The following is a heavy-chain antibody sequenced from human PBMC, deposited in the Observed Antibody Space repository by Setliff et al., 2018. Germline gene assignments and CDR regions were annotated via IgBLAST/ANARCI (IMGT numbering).Heavy chain of an antibody. CDR3: AGSTVTQVDY. J-gene: IGHJ4*02. V-gene: IGHV4-4*02. Sequence: SETLSLTCAVSGGSISSSDWWSWVRQPPGKGLEWIGEIYHSGITNYNPSLKSRVTISVDTSKNQFSLKLSSVTAADTAVYYCAGSTVTQVDYWGQGTLVTVSS. CDR1: GGSISSSDW. D-gene: IGHD4-17*01. CDR2: IYHSGIT.